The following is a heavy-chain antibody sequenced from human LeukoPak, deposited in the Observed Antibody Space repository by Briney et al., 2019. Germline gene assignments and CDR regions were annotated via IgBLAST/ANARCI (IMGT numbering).Heavy chain of an antibody. CDR2: INPNSGGT. J-gene: IGHJ6*02. V-gene: IGHV1-2*04. Sequence: ASVKVSCKASGYTFTGYYMHWVRQAPGQGLEWMGRINPNSGGTNYAQKFQGWVTMTRDTSISTAYMELSRLRSDDTAVYYCARTRIRCSSTSCYRYGMDVWGQGTTVTVSS. CDR3: ARTRIRCSSTSCYRYGMDV. D-gene: IGHD2-2*01. CDR1: GYTFTGYY.